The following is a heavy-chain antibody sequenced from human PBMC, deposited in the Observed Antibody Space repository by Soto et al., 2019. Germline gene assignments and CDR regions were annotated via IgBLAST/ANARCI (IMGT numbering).Heavy chain of an antibody. CDR2: INPSGGST. Sequence: AAVKSSCQASGYTFTSYYMHCVRQVPGQGLEWMGIINPSGGSTSYAQKSKGRVSMTTDTSTSTAYMELRSLRSDDTAVYYCAREPEPSDSSGTFGYWGQGTLVTVSS. V-gene: IGHV1-46*01. J-gene: IGHJ4*02. CDR1: GYTFTSYY. D-gene: IGHD6-19*01. CDR3: AREPEPSDSSGTFGY.